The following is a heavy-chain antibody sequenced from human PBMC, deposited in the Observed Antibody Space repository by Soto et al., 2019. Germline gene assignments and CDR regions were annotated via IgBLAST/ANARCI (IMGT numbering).Heavy chain of an antibody. J-gene: IGHJ4*02. CDR3: ARLRGYSYGSPPYYFDY. CDR2: IDPSDSYT. CDR1: GYRFTSYW. D-gene: IGHD5-18*01. Sequence: GESLKISCKGSGYRFTSYWISWVRQMPGKGLEWMGRIDPSDSYTNYSPSFQGHVTISADKSISTAYPQWSSLKASDTAMYYCARLRGYSYGSPPYYFDYWGQGTLVTVSS. V-gene: IGHV5-10-1*01.